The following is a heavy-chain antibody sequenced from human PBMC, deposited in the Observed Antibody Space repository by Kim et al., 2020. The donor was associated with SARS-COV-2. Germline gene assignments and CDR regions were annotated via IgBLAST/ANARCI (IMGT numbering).Heavy chain of an antibody. D-gene: IGHD2-21*02. Sequence: TPSLNSRVTISIDTSKNQFSLKLSSVTAAATAVYYCARGPPIGGGDCYSHWGQGTLVTVSS. CDR3: ARGPPIGGGDCYSH. J-gene: IGHJ4*02. V-gene: IGHV4-30-2*05.